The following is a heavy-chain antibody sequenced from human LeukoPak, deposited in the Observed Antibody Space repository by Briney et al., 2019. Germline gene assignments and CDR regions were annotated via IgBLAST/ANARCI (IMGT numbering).Heavy chain of an antibody. CDR2: IYYTGNT. CDR1: GGSLSNHY. D-gene: IGHD5-12*01. Sequence: SETLSLTCTVSGGSLSNHYWNWIRQPPGKGLEWIGYIYYTGNTNYNPSLKSRVTISVDTSKNQFSLKLSSVTAADTAVYYCARGRYVDIGATIYSRSSWSDPYWYFDLWGRGTLVTVSS. CDR3: ARGRYVDIGATIYSRSSWSDPYWYFDL. V-gene: IGHV4-59*11. J-gene: IGHJ2*01.